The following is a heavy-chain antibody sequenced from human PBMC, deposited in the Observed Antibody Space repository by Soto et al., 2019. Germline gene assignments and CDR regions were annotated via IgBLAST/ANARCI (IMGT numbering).Heavy chain of an antibody. CDR3: ARMAAAGPADY. CDR2: IYSGGST. V-gene: IGHV3-66*01. Sequence: GGSLRLSCAASGFTVNNNYMSWVRQAPGKGLDWVSVIYSGGSTYYADSVKGRFTMSRDNSRNTVYLQMNSLRAEDTAVYYCARMAAAGPADYWGQGTLVTVSS. J-gene: IGHJ4*02. D-gene: IGHD6-13*01. CDR1: GFTVNNNY.